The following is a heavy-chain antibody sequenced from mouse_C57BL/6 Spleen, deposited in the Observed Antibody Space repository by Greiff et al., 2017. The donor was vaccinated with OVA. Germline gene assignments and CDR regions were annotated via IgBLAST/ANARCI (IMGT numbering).Heavy chain of an antibody. CDR3: ARDAHSKNFDY. Sequence: DVQLVESGGGLVKPGGSLKLSCAASGFTFSSYAMSWVRQTPGKRLEWVATISDGGSYTYYPDNVKGRFTISRDNAKNNLYLQMSHLKAEDTAMYYCARDAHSKNFDYWGQGTTLTVSS. V-gene: IGHV5-4*01. CDR1: GFTFSSYA. CDR2: ISDGGSYT. J-gene: IGHJ2*01. D-gene: IGHD2-5*01.